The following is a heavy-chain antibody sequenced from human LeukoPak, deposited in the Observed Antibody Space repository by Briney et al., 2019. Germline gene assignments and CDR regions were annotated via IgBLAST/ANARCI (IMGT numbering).Heavy chain of an antibody. CDR1: GYTFTGYY. V-gene: IGHV1-46*03. CDR2: INPSGGSA. Sequence: GASVKVSCKASGYTFTGYYMHWVRQAPGQGLEWMGIINPSGGSASYAQKFQGRVTMTRDTSTSTVYMQLSSLRSDDTALYYCTRGITIVRGALTSNWFDPSNWCDPWGQGTLVTVSS. D-gene: IGHD3-10*01. CDR3: TRGITIVRGALTSNWFDPSNWCDP. J-gene: IGHJ5*02.